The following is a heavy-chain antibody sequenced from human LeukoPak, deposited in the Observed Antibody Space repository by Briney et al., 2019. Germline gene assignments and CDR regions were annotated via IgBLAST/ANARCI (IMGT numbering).Heavy chain of an antibody. V-gene: IGHV3-30-3*01. CDR2: ISYDGSNK. J-gene: IGHJ5*02. D-gene: IGHD3-10*01. Sequence: PGGFLRLSCAASGFTFSSYAMHWVRQAPGKGLEWVAVISYDGSNKYYADSVKGRFTISRDNSKNTLYLQMNSLRAEDTAVYYCASSTMVRGVIDDHWGQGTLVTVSS. CDR1: GFTFSSYA. CDR3: ASSTMVRGVIDDH.